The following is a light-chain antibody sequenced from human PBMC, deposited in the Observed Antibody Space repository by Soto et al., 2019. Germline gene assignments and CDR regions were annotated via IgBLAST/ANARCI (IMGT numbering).Light chain of an antibody. V-gene: IGLV1-40*01. CDR2: GSS. CDR1: SSNIGAGYD. Sequence: QSVLTQPPSVSGAPGQRVTISCTGSSSNIGAGYDVHWYQQLLGTAPKLLIYGSSNRPSGVPDRFSGSKSGTSPSLAITGLQAEDEADYYCQSYDSSLSASVFGGGTKLTVL. J-gene: IGLJ2*01. CDR3: QSYDSSLSASV.